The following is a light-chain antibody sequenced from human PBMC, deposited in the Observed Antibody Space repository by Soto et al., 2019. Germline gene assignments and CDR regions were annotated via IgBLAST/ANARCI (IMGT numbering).Light chain of an antibody. CDR2: DVS. CDR3: SSYTSSSTLYV. J-gene: IGLJ1*01. V-gene: IGLV2-14*01. CDR1: SSDVGGYNY. Sequence: QSVLTQPPSASGSPGQSVTISCTGTSSDVGGYNYVSWYQQHPGKAPKLMIYDVSKRPSGVSNRSSGSKSGNTASLTISGLQAEDEADYYCSSYTSSSTLYVFGTGTKVTVL.